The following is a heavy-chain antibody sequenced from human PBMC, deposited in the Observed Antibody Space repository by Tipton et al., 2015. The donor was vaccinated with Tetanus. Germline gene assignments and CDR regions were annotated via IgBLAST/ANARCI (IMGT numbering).Heavy chain of an antibody. J-gene: IGHJ6*02. Sequence: QLVQSGAEVKKPGASVKVSCKASGYTFTGYYMYWVRQAPGQGLEWMGWIDPNSGGTVYAQKFQGRVTMTRDTSISTAYMELRSLGPGDPAVYYCARERGDYSYYGMDVWGPGTRVTVS. D-gene: IGHD2-21*01. CDR2: IDPNSGGT. V-gene: IGHV1-2*02. CDR1: GYTFTGYY. CDR3: ARERGDYSYYGMDV.